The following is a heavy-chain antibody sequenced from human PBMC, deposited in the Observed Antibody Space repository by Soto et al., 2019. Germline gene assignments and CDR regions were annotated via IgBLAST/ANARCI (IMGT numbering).Heavy chain of an antibody. J-gene: IGHJ4*02. Sequence: GASVKVSCKASGYSFTSYWIGWVRQMPGKGLEWMGIIYPGDSDTRYSPSFQGQVTISADKSISTAYLQWSSLKASDTAMYYCARSQNDYGDYVPFDYWGQGTLVTVSS. CDR2: IYPGDSDT. V-gene: IGHV5-51*03. CDR1: GYSFTSYW. CDR3: ARSQNDYGDYVPFDY. D-gene: IGHD4-17*01.